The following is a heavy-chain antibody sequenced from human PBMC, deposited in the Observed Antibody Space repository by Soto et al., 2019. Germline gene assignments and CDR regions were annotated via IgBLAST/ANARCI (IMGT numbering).Heavy chain of an antibody. Sequence: EVQLVDSGGDLVQPGGSLRLSCAASGFTFSTYWMSWVRQSPGKGLELVANIDPDGSQKYYVDSVKGRFTISRDNAKNSLYLQMKSLRAEDTAVYSCARDMGPSGAYGYWGQGTLVTVSS. CDR2: IDPDGSQK. CDR1: GFTFSTYW. V-gene: IGHV3-7*03. CDR3: ARDMGPSGAYGY. D-gene: IGHD2-15*01. J-gene: IGHJ4*02.